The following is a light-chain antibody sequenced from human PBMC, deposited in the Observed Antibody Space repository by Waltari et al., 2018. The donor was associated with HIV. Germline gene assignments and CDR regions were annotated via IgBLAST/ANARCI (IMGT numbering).Light chain of an antibody. V-gene: IGKV3-20*01. J-gene: IGKJ2*01. Sequence: EIVLTQSPATLSLSPGESATLPCRAGPSVGSNFLAWYQQKPGQAPRLLIYGASSRATGIPDRFSGSGSGTDFTLTISRLEPEDMAVYFCQQYGSSPGTFGQGTKLEIK. CDR1: PSVGSNF. CDR3: QQYGSSPGT. CDR2: GAS.